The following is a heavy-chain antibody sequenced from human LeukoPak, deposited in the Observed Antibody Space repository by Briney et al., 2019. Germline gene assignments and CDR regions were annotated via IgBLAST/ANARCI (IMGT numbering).Heavy chain of an antibody. CDR3: ARDEGIVGAQGADGMDV. D-gene: IGHD1-26*01. V-gene: IGHV1-18*01. Sequence: GASVKVSCKASGYTFTSYGISWVRQAPGQGLEWMGWISACNGNTNYAQKLQGRVTMTTDTSTSTAYMELRSLRSDDTAVYYCARDEGIVGAQGADGMDVWGQGTTVTVSS. J-gene: IGHJ6*02. CDR1: GYTFTSYG. CDR2: ISACNGNT.